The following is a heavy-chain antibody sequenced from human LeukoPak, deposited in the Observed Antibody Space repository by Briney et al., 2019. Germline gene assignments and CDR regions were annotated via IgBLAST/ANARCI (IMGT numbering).Heavy chain of an antibody. CDR2: IWYDGSNK. J-gene: IGHJ4*02. D-gene: IGHD3-22*01. CDR1: GFTFSTYG. Sequence: GGSLRLSCAAYGFTFSTYGMHWVRQAPGKGLEWVAVIWYDGSNKYYADSVKGRFTISRDNSKNTLYLQMNSLRAEDTAVYYCARGFYSSDHWGQGTLVTVSS. CDR3: ARGFYSSDH. V-gene: IGHV3-33*01.